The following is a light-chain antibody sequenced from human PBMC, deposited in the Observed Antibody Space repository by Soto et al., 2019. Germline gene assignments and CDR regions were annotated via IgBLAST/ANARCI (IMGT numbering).Light chain of an antibody. Sequence: DIGMTQSPDSLAVSLVERATINCKASQSVLYSANNKNYLAWYRQKPGQPPNLLIYWASTRESGVPDRFSGSGSGTDFTLTISSLQAEDVAVYYCQQYYSTPRTFGQGTKVEIK. J-gene: IGKJ1*01. CDR1: QSVLYSANNKNY. CDR3: QQYYSTPRT. CDR2: WAS. V-gene: IGKV4-1*01.